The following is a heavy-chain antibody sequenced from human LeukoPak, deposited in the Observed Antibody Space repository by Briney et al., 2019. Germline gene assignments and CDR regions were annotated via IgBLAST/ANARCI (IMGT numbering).Heavy chain of an antibody. V-gene: IGHV4-59*01. J-gene: IGHJ6*02. Sequence: SEALSLTCTVPGGSTSSYHWSWIRQPPGKRLQWSGYIYYSGSTRYNPSLKSRVTISVDTSKNKFSLKLSSVTAADTAVYYCARHSSDFWSGLDVWGQGTTVTVSS. CDR2: IYYSGST. CDR3: ARHSSDFWSGLDV. D-gene: IGHD3-3*01. CDR1: GGSTSSYH.